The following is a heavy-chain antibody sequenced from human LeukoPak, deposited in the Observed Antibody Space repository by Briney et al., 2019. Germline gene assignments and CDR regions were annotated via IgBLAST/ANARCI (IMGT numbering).Heavy chain of an antibody. J-gene: IGHJ4*02. V-gene: IGHV4-59*08. D-gene: IGHD6-19*01. CDR3: ARQYSSGSKLGYDY. Sequence: SETLSLTCTVSGGSISSYYWSWIRQPPGKGLEWIGYIYYSGSTNYNPSLKSRVTISVDTSKNQFSLKLSSVTAADTAVYYCARQYSSGSKLGYDYWGQGTLVTVS. CDR2: IYYSGST. CDR1: GGSISSYY.